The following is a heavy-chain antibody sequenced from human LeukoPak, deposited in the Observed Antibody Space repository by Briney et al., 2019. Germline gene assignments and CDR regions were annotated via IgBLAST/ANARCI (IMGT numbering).Heavy chain of an antibody. D-gene: IGHD1-26*01. V-gene: IGHV1-69*13. J-gene: IGHJ5*02. CDR3: AREGYEWEPLFDP. Sequence: SVKVSCKASGGTFSSYAISWVRQAPGQGLEWMGGIIPIFGTANYAQKFQGRVTITADESTSTAYMELSSLRSEDTAVYYCAREGYEWEPLFDPWGQGTLVTVSS. CDR2: IIPIFGTA. CDR1: GGTFSSYA.